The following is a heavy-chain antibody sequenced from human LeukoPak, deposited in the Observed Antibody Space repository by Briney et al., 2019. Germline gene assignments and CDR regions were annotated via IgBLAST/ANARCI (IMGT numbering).Heavy chain of an antibody. CDR3: ARGPVSTHGMDV. CDR1: GYTFTNYD. CDR2: RNPNSGRT. D-gene: IGHD6-13*01. Sequence: ASVKVSCKASGYTFTNYDINWVRQATGQGLKWMGWRNPNSGRTGFAQKFQGRLTMTADTSISTAYMELSSLTSDDTAVYYCARGPVSTHGMDVWGQGTTVTVSS. J-gene: IGHJ6*02. V-gene: IGHV1-8*01.